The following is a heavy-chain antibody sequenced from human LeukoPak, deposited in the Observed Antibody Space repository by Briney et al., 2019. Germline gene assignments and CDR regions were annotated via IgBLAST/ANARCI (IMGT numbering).Heavy chain of an antibody. Sequence: GGSLRLSCAASGFSFSSYAMHWVRQAPGKGLEWVAVIWYDGSNKYYADSVKGRFTISRDNSKNTLYLQMNSLRAEDTAVYYCARGHCSGGSCYSAYYYYGMDVWGQGTTVTVSS. CDR1: GFSFSSYA. CDR2: IWYDGSNK. CDR3: ARGHCSGGSCYSAYYYYGMDV. V-gene: IGHV3-33*08. D-gene: IGHD2-15*01. J-gene: IGHJ6*02.